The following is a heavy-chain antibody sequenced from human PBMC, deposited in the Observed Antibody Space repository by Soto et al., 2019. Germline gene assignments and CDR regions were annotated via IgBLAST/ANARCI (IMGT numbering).Heavy chain of an antibody. CDR3: AREGYSSGWYYFDY. Sequence: AGGSLRLSCAASGFTLSSYGMHWVRQAPGKGLEWVAVIWYDGSNKYYADSVKGRFTISRDNSKNTLYLQMNSLRAEDTAVYYCAREGYSSGWYYFDYWGQGTLVTVSS. D-gene: IGHD6-19*01. CDR2: IWYDGSNK. V-gene: IGHV3-33*01. CDR1: GFTLSSYG. J-gene: IGHJ4*02.